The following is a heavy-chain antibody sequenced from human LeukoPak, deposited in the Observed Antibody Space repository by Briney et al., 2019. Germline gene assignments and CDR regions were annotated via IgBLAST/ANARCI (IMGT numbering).Heavy chain of an antibody. D-gene: IGHD4-17*01. CDR3: ASATATAGSLLGY. J-gene: IGHJ4*02. V-gene: IGHV3-48*02. CDR1: GFIFSTYS. CDR2: ISSSSVTI. Sequence: QPGWSLRLSCAASGFIFSTYSMNWVRQAPGKGLQWVSYISSSSVTIYYADSVKGRFTISRDNAKNSLYLQMNSLRDEDTAVYYCASATATAGSLLGYWGQGALVTVSS.